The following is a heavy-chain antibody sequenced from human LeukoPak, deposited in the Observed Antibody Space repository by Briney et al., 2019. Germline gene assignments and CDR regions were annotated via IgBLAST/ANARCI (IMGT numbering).Heavy chain of an antibody. D-gene: IGHD3-22*01. V-gene: IGHV1-69*13. J-gene: IGHJ4*02. CDR2: IIPIFGTA. CDR1: GGTFSSYA. CDR3: ARGLWNYYDSSGYNFDY. Sequence: SVKVSCTASGGTFSSYAISWVRQAPGQGLEWMGGIIPIFGTANYAQKFQGRVTITADESTGTAYMELSSLRSEDTAVYYCARGLWNYYDSSGYNFDYWGQGTLVTVSS.